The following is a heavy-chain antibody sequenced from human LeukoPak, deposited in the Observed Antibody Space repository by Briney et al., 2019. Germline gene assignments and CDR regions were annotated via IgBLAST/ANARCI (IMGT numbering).Heavy chain of an antibody. D-gene: IGHD3-10*01. Sequence: GGSLRLSCAASGFTFSSYGMHWVRQAPGKGLEWVAVIWYDGSNKYYADSVKGRFTISRDNSKNTLYLQMNSLRAEDTAVYYCARDGALWVGEFTFYFDSWGQGSLVTVSS. CDR3: ARDGALWVGEFTFYFDS. CDR2: IWYDGSNK. CDR1: GFTFSSYG. J-gene: IGHJ4*02. V-gene: IGHV3-33*01.